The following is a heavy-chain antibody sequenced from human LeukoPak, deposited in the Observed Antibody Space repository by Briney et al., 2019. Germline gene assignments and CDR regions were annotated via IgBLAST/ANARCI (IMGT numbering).Heavy chain of an antibody. CDR1: AFTFSSYS. CDR3: ARTTEGYCRGRSCYSYYYYMDV. D-gene: IGHD2-15*01. Sequence: GSLRLSCAASAFTFSSYSMNWVRQPPGKGLEWIGYIHYSGSTNYNPSLKSRVTISVDTSKNQFSLKLSSVTAADTAVYYCARTTEGYCRGRSCYSYYYYMDVWGKGTTVTVSS. CDR2: IHYSGST. J-gene: IGHJ6*03. V-gene: IGHV4-59*01.